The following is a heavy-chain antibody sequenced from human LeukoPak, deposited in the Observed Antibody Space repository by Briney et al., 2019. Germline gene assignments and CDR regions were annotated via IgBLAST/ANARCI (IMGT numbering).Heavy chain of an antibody. CDR1: GGSISSGSYY. D-gene: IGHD2/OR15-2a*01. V-gene: IGHV4-39*07. Sequence: SETLSLTCTVSGGSISSGSYYWGWIRQPPGKGLEWIGSIYYSGSTYYNPSLKSRVTISVDTSKNQFSLKLSSVTAADTAVYYCARDDLYSNSRWGQGTLVTVSS. J-gene: IGHJ4*02. CDR2: IYYSGST. CDR3: ARDDLYSNSR.